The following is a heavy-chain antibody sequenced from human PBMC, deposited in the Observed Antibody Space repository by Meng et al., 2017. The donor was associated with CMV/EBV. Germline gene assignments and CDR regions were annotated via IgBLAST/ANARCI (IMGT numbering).Heavy chain of an antibody. CDR1: GFTFSSYS. J-gene: IGHJ4*02. CDR2: ISGSGSST. D-gene: IGHD3-22*01. CDR3: ARFDSSGSFLDY. Sequence: GGSLRLSCAVSGFTFSSYSMSWVRQAPGKGLEWVSAISGSGSSTYYADSVKGRFTISRDNSKNTLYLQMNSLRAEDTAVYYCARFDSSGSFLDYWGQGTLVTVSS. V-gene: IGHV3-23*01.